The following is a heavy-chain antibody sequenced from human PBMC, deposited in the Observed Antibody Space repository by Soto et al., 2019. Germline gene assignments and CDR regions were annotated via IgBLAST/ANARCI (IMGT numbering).Heavy chain of an antibody. CDR3: ARYSGYDYFFDF. J-gene: IGHJ4*01. Sequence: AAVKVSCKASGYTFTNSAIHWVRQAPGQRLEWMGWINAGNGNTKYSQKFQGRVTITRDTSASTAYMELSSLRSEDTAVYYCARYSGYDYFFDFWGHGTLDTVSS. CDR2: INAGNGNT. V-gene: IGHV1-3*01. D-gene: IGHD5-12*01. CDR1: GYTFTNSA.